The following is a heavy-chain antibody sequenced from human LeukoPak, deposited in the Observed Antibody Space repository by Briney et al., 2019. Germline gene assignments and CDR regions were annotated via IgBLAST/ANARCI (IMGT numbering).Heavy chain of an antibody. CDR1: GGTFSSCA. CDR2: MNPNSGNT. J-gene: IGHJ6*03. D-gene: IGHD2-15*01. CDR3: ARGDMSHYYMDV. Sequence: GASVKVSCKASGGTFSSCAISWVRQAPGQGLEWMGWMNPNSGNTGYAQKFQGRVTITRNTSISIAYMELSSLRSEDTAVYYCARGDMSHYYMDVWGKGTTVTVSS. V-gene: IGHV1-8*03.